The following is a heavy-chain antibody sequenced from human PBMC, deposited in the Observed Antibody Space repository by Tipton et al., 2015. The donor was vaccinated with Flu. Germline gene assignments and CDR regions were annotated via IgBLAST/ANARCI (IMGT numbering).Heavy chain of an antibody. CDR1: GYTFTGYY. J-gene: IGHJ4*02. CDR2: INPNSGGT. D-gene: IGHD3-3*01. CDR3: ARANDFWSGSFDY. V-gene: IGHV1-2*06. Sequence: QSGPEVKKPGASVKVSCKASGYTFTGYYMHWVRQAPGQGLEWMGRINPNSGGTNYAQKFQGRVTMTRDTSISTAYMELSRLRSDDSAVYYCARANDFWSGSFDYWGQGTLVTVSS.